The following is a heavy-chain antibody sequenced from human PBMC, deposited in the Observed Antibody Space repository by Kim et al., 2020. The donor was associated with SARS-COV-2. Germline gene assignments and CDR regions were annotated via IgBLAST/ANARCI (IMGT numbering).Heavy chain of an antibody. CDR1: GGSFSGYY. CDR3: ARGRVFSQERQQLANRSYFQH. D-gene: IGHD6-6*01. J-gene: IGHJ1*01. Sequence: SETLSLTCAVYGGSFSGYYWSWIRQPPGKGLEWIGEINHSGSTNYNPSLKSRVTISVDTSKNQFSLKLSSVTAADTAVYYCARGRVFSQERQQLANRSYFQHWGQGTLVTVSS. V-gene: IGHV4-34*01. CDR2: INHSGST.